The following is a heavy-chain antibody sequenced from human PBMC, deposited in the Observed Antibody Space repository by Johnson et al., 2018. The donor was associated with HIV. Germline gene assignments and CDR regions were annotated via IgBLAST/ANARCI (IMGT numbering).Heavy chain of an antibody. D-gene: IGHD6-13*01. CDR1: GFTFDDYG. CDR2: IKWSGGST. Sequence: VQLVESGGGVVRPGGSLRLSCAASGFTFDDYGMSWVRQGPGKRLEWVSGIKWSGGSTYYADSVKGRFTISRDNSKNTLYLQMNSLRAEDTAVYYCAKDPRSSSWYWDAFDIWGQGTMVTVSS. CDR3: AKDPRSSSWYWDAFDI. V-gene: IGHV3-20*04. J-gene: IGHJ3*02.